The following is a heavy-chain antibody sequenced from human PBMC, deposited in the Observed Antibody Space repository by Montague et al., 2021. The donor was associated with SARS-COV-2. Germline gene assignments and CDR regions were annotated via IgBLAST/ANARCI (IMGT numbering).Heavy chain of an antibody. CDR1: GFSFSSYG. CDR3: ARDSFSSCTSSSCYMGGMDV. CDR2: IWYGGSNK. D-gene: IGHD2-2*02. Sequence: SLRLSCAASGFSFSSYGLNWVRQAPGKGLEWVAVIWYGGSNKQYADSVKGRFTISRDNSKNTLYLQMNSLRAKDTALYYCARDSFSSCTSSSCYMGGMDVWGQGTMVTVSS. J-gene: IGHJ6*02. V-gene: IGHV3-33*01.